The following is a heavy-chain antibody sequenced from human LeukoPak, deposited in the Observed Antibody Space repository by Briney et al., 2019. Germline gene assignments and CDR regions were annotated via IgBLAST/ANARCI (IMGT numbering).Heavy chain of an antibody. CDR2: IYYTGSA. CDR3: ARDKVTVTSNWFDP. CDR1: GGSITSAGHY. J-gene: IGHJ5*02. Sequence: SETLSLTFSVSGGSITSAGHYWSWTRQFPGKGLVWNGYIYYTGSAYYNPSLKSRVSISIDTSKKQFTLNLNSVTAADTAVYFCARDKVTVTSNWFDPSGQGTQVTVSS. V-gene: IGHV4-31*03. D-gene: IGHD4-17*01.